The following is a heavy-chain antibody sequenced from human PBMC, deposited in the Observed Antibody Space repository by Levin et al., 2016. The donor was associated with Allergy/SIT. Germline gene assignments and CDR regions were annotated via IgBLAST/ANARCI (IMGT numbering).Heavy chain of an antibody. CDR3: ARSTPYSSSSYYYYYYMDV. V-gene: IGHV1-18*01. J-gene: IGHJ6*03. CDR1: GYTFTSYG. CDR2: MNPNSGNT. Sequence: ASVKVSCKASGYTFTSYGISWVRQAPGQGLEWMGWMNPNSGNTGYAQKFQGRVTMTTDTSTSTAYMELRSLRSDDTAVYYCARSTPYSSSSYYYYYYMDVWGKGTTVTVSS. D-gene: IGHD6-6*01.